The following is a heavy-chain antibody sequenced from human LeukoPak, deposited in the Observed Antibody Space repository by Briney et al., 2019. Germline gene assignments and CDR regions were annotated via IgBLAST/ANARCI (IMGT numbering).Heavy chain of an antibody. CDR3: AKAQRYSSSSSRYYYYYGMDV. J-gene: IGHJ6*02. D-gene: IGHD6-6*01. CDR1: GFTFSSYG. CDR2: ISYDGSNK. V-gene: IGHV3-30*18. Sequence: GGSLRLSCAASGFTFSSYGMHWVRQAPGKGLEWVAVISYDGSNKYYADSVKGRFTISRDNSKNTLYLQMSSLRAEDTAVYYCAKAQRYSSSSSRYYYYYGMDVWGQGTTVTVSS.